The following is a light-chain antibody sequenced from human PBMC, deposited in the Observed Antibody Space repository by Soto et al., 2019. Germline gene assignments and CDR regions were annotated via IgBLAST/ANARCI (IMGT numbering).Light chain of an antibody. CDR2: DAF. CDR1: QSISTW. CDR3: QQYNSFWT. V-gene: IGKV1-5*01. Sequence: DIHMTQSPSTLSASVGDRVTITCRASQSISTWLAWYQQKPGKAPKLLLYDAFYFERGVPSRFSCSGSGTEFTLTISSLQPDDLATYYCQQYNSFWTFGQGTKVES. J-gene: IGKJ1*01.